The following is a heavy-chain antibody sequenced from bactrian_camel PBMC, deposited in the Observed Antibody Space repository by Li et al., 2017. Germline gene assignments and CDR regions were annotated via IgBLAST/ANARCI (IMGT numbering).Heavy chain of an antibody. CDR1: GLMSSRYC. CDR2: IDSYGST. J-gene: IGHJ6*01. V-gene: IGHV3S53*01. Sequence: HVQLVESGGNSVQAGGSLRLSCAASGLMSSRYCMGWFRQAPGKEREGVASIDSYGSTSYADSVKGRFTISKDNAGNTLYLQMNSLKLEDTAMYYCAADLPGSQPLIKKGVGTFGSWGQGTQVTVS. D-gene: IGHD5*01. CDR3: AADLPGSQPLIKKGVGTFGS.